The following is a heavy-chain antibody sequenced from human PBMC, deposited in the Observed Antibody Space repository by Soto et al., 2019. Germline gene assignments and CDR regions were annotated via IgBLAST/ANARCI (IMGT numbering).Heavy chain of an antibody. CDR1: GYTFTSYA. Sequence: ASVKVSCKASGYTFTSYAMHWVRQAPGQRLEWMGWINAGNGNTKYSQKFQGRVTITRDTSASTAYMELSSLRSEDTAVYYCARGVGFTVFGRHWFDPWGQGTLVTVSS. CDR2: INAGNGNT. J-gene: IGHJ5*02. D-gene: IGHD3-3*01. V-gene: IGHV1-3*01. CDR3: ARGVGFTVFGRHWFDP.